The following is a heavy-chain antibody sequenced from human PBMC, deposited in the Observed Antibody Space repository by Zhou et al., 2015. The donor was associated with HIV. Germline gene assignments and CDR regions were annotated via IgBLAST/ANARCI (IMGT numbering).Heavy chain of an antibody. D-gene: IGHD2-2*01. Sequence: QVQLVQSGVEVKKPGASVKVSCKASGDTFTSYSISWVRQAPGQRLEWMGWISTYNGNTNYAQKLQGRVTMTTDTSTSTAYMELRSLRSEDTAVYYCAREAIVVPAATPYYYYGMDVWGQGPRSPSP. CDR3: AREAIVVPAATPYYYYGMDV. CDR2: ISTYNGNT. J-gene: IGHJ6*02. CDR1: GDTFTSYS. V-gene: IGHV1-18*01.